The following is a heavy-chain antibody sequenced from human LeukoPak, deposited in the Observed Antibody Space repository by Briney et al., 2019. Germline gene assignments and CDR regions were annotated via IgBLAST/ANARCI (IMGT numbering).Heavy chain of an antibody. CDR1: GFTFSDSY. J-gene: IGHJ3*02. Sequence: GGSLRLSCAASGFTFSDSYMTWIRQAPGKGLEWVSYISNSGSSIYYADSVKGRFTTSRDNAKSSLYLQMNSLRAEDTAVYYCARIGVDAFDIWGQGTMVTVSS. CDR2: ISNSGSSI. V-gene: IGHV3-11*04. CDR3: ARIGVDAFDI.